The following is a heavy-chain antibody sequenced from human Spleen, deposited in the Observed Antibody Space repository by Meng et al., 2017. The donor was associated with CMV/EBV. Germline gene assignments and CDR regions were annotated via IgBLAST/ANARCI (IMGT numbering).Heavy chain of an antibody. CDR2: ISGGGAST. CDR3: AKDRGDGYNYNYYGMDV. Sequence: GESLKISCAASGFTFSSYAMTWVRQAPGKGLEWVSAISGGGASTYYADSVKGRFTISRDNSKNTLYLQMNSLRAEDTAVYYCAKDRGDGYNYNYYGMDVWGQGTTVTVS. D-gene: IGHD5-24*01. V-gene: IGHV3-23*01. J-gene: IGHJ6*02. CDR1: GFTFSSYA.